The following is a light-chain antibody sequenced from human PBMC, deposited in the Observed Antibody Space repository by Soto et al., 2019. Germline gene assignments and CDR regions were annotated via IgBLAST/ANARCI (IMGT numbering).Light chain of an antibody. CDR3: FSFTTDWTHV. V-gene: IGLV2-8*01. Sequence: QSVLTQPPSASGSPGQSVTISCTGTSSDVGGYNYVSWYQQHPGKAPKLMIYEVSKRPSGVPDRFSGSKSGNTASLTVSGLQAEDEADYYCFSFTTDWTHVFGTG. CDR1: SSDVGGYNY. J-gene: IGLJ1*01. CDR2: EVS.